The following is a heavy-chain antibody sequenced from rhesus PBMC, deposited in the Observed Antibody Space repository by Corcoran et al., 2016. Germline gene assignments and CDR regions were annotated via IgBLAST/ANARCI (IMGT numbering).Heavy chain of an antibody. CDR3: ARDYYSGSYPYYFDY. CDR1: GGTISSGYYY. D-gene: IGHD3-16*01. J-gene: IGHJ4*01. V-gene: IGHV4S12*01. CDR2: IYRNREST. Sequence: QVQLQESGPGVVKPSETLSLTCAVSGGTISSGYYYWSWIRQPPGKGLEWIGGIYRNRESTTFNPSLKTRVTISKDTSKTQFSLKLSSVTATDTAVYYCARDYYSGSYPYYFDYWGQGVLVTVPS.